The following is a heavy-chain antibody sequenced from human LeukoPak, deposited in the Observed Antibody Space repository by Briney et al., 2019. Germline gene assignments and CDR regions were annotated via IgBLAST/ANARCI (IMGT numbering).Heavy chain of an antibody. CDR1: GFTFSNAW. CDR3: TTDRLYYCSSTSCYKATDYYYYMDV. J-gene: IGHJ6*03. V-gene: IGHV3-15*01. Sequence: GGSLRLSCAASGFTFSNAWMSWVRQAPGKGLEWVGRIKSKTDGGTTDYAAPVKGRFTISRDDSKNTLYLQMNSLKTEDTAVYYCTTDRLYYCSSTSCYKATDYYYYMDVWGKGTTVTVSS. CDR2: IKSKTDGGTT. D-gene: IGHD2-2*02.